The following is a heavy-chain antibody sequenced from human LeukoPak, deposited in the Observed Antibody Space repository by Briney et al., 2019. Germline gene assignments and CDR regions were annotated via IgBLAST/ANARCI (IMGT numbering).Heavy chain of an antibody. CDR2: IYWNDDK. J-gene: IGHJ4*02. V-gene: IGHV2-5*01. CDR1: GFSLSTSGVG. Sequence: SGPTLAKPTQTLTLTCTFSGFSLSTSGVGVGWIRQPTGKALEWLALIYWNDDKRYSPSLKSRLTITKDTSKNQVVLTMTNMGPMDTATYYCAHRRRPRYNEWGDYFDYWGQGTLVTVSS. CDR3: AHRRRPRYNEWGDYFDY. D-gene: IGHD1-1*01.